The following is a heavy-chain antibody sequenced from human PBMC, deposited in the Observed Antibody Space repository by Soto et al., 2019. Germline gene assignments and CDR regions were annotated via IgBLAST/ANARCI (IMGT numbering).Heavy chain of an antibody. CDR2: ISSSSSYI. V-gene: IGHV3-21*01. J-gene: IGHJ4*02. CDR3: ARDPPTAIPYYFDY. Sequence: GGSLRLSCAASGFTFSSYSMNWVRQAPGKGLEWVSSISSSSSYIYYADSVKGRFTISRDNAKNSLYLQMNSLRAEDTAVYYCARDPPTAIPYYFDYWGQGTLVTVPQ. D-gene: IGHD2-21*02. CDR1: GFTFSSYS.